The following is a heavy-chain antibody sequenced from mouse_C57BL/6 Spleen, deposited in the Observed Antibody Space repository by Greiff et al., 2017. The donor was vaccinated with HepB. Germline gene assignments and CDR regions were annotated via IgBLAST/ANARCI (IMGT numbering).Heavy chain of an antibody. CDR3: ARGGFAY. J-gene: IGHJ3*01. Sequence: QVQLQQPGAELVMPGASVKLSCKASGYTFTSYWMHWVKQRPGQGLEWIGEIDPSDSYTNYNQKFKGKSTLTVDKSSSTAYMQLSILTSEDSAVYYCARGGFAYWGQGTLVTVSA. CDR2: IDPSDSYT. CDR1: GYTFTSYW. V-gene: IGHV1-69*01.